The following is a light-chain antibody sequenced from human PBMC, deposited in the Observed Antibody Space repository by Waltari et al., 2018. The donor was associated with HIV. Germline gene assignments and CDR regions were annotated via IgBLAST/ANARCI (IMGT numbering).Light chain of an antibody. V-gene: IGLV2-11*01. Sequence: QSALTQPRSVSGSPGQSVTISGTPSSRYFIDDQNVLWYQHHAGKAPKLIIFGVNQRPSGVPDRFSGSKSGSTASLTISGLQAEDEGHYYCCSYGGTYLFWIFGGGTQLTVL. CDR2: GVN. CDR1: SRYFIDDQN. J-gene: IGLJ2*01. CDR3: CSYGGTYLFWI.